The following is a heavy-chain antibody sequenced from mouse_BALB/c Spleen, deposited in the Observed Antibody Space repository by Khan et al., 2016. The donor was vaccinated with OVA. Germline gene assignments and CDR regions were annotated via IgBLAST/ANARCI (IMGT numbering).Heavy chain of an antibody. V-gene: IGHV1S41*01. CDR2: IGPGSSNV. Sequence: DLVKPGASVKLSCKASGYTFTSYWINWIKQRPGQGLEWIGRIGPGSSNVYYNDMFKDKATLTVDKSSNTAYIQRSSLSSGDSAVYFCARENDYGRSCYAMDYWGQGTSVTVSA. D-gene: IGHD1-1*01. CDR3: ARENDYGRSCYAMDY. J-gene: IGHJ4*01. CDR1: GYTFTSYW.